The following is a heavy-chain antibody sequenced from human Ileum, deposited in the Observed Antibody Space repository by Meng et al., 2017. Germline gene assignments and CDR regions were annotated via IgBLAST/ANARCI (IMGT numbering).Heavy chain of an antibody. V-gene: IGHV4-4*02. CDR2: IHHSGST. CDR1: GGSISTRDW. J-gene: IGHJ4*02. D-gene: IGHD1-26*01. Sequence: QVQPQESGPGLLKPSGTLSLTCAVSGGSISTRDWWSWVRQPPGKGLEWIGEIHHSGSTNYNPSLKSRVTISVDKSKNQFSLKLNSVTAADTAVYYCAREWSGSYRHFDYWGQGTLVTVSS. CDR3: AREWSGSYRHFDY.